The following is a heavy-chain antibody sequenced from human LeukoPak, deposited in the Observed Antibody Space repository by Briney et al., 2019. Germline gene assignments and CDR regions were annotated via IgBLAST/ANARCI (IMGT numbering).Heavy chain of an antibody. CDR3: ARSAGSAKYYYDNGGSYGGIS. J-gene: IGHJ5*02. D-gene: IGHD3-22*01. CDR2: IIPIFGTA. Sequence: EASVKVSCKASGGTFSSYAISWVRQAPGQGLEWMGGIIPIFGTANYAQKFQGRVTITADKSTSTAYMELSSLRSEDTAVYYCARSAGSAKYYYDNGGSYGGISWGQGTLVSVSS. V-gene: IGHV1-69*06. CDR1: GGTFSSYA.